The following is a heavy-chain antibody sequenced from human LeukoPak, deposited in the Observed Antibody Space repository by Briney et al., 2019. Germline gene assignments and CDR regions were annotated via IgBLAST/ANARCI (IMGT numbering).Heavy chain of an antibody. CDR2: ILSDGSKT. V-gene: IGHV3-30*02. CDR3: VKDRAGHWTFDY. J-gene: IGHJ4*02. CDR1: GFTFSSDA. D-gene: IGHD1-1*01. Sequence: GGSLRLSCAASGFTFSSDAMHWVRQAPGKGPEWVAIILSDGSKTYYPDSVRGRFTISRDNSKNTLYLQMNSLRDEDAAAYYCVKDRAGHWTFDYWGRGTLVTVTS.